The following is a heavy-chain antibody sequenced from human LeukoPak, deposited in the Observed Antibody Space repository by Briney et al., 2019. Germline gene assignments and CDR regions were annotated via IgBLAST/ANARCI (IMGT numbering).Heavy chain of an antibody. CDR1: GGSISSYY. CDR3: ARDWVNCSSTSCYDAFDI. D-gene: IGHD2-2*01. CDR2: IYYSGST. V-gene: IGHV4-59*12. Sequence: SETLSLTCTVSGGSISSYYWSWIRQPPGKGLEWIGYIYYSGSTNYNPSLKSRVTISVDTSKNQFSLKLSSVAAADTAVYYCARDWVNCSSTSCYDAFDIWGQGTMVTVSS. J-gene: IGHJ3*02.